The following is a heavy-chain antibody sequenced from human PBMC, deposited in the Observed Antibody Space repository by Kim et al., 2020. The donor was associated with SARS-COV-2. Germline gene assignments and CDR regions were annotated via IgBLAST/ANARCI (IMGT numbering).Heavy chain of an antibody. D-gene: IGHD3-10*01. CDR2: K. V-gene: IGHV3-48*03. CDR3: ARHSGMAGYFDY. J-gene: IGHJ4*02. Sequence: KPYAESVKGRFTISRDNAKNSLFLQMNSLRAEDTAVYYCARHSGMAGYFDYWGQGTLVTVSS.